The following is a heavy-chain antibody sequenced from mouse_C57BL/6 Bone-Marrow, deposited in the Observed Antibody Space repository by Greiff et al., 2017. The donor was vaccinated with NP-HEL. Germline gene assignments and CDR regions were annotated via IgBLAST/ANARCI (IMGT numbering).Heavy chain of an antibody. Sequence: VKLMESGAELARPGASVKLSCKASGYTFTSYGISWVKQRTGQGLEWIGEIYPRSGNTYYNEKFKGKATLTADKSSSTAYMELRSLTSEDSAVYFCARGPAFAYWGQGTLVTVSA. V-gene: IGHV1-81*01. CDR3: ARGPAFAY. CDR2: IYPRSGNT. CDR1: GYTFTSYG. J-gene: IGHJ3*01.